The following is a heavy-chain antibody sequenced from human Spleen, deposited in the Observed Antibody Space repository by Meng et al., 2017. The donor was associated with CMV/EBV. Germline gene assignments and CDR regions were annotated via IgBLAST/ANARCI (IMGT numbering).Heavy chain of an antibody. CDR1: GETFSRYA. Sequence: CKGSGETFSRYAIGWVRQAAGQALEWMGGSNAIFGTANYAQKCQGRVTITTDESTSTASMELSSLRSEDTAVYYCARTNSGSSYFDYWGQGTLVTVSS. CDR2: SNAIFGTA. J-gene: IGHJ4*02. V-gene: IGHV1-69*05. CDR3: ARTNSGSSYFDY. D-gene: IGHD1-26*01.